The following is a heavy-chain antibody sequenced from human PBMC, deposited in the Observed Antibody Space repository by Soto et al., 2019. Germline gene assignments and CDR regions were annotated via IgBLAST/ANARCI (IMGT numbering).Heavy chain of an antibody. V-gene: IGHV3-21*01. D-gene: IGHD2-15*01. CDR1: GFTFSSYS. CDR3: ARVPYCSGGSCYFNPDEYYYYGMDV. Sequence: PGGSLRLSCAASGFTFSSYSMNWVRQAPGKGLEWVSSISSSSYIYYADSVKGRFTISRDNAKNSLYLQMNSLRAEDTAVYYCARVPYCSGGSCYFNPDEYYYYGMDVWGQGTTVTVSS. J-gene: IGHJ6*02. CDR2: ISSSSYI.